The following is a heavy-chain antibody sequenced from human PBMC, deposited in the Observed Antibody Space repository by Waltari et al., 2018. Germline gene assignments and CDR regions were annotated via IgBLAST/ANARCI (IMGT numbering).Heavy chain of an antibody. CDR2: IISSSRTI. Sequence: EVQLVESGGGLVQPGGSLRTSCAAAGCTFRSDSMTWARQAPGKGLDVVSYIISSSRTIYYAASVKGRFTISRDNAKNSLYLQMNSLRAEDTAVYYCARDPRGLVYWGQGTLVTVSS. J-gene: IGHJ4*02. CDR3: ARDPRGLVY. D-gene: IGHD3-16*01. V-gene: IGHV3-48*01. CDR1: GCTFRSDS.